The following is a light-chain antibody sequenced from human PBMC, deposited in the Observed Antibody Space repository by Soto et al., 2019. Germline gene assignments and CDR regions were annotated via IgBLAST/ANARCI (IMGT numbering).Light chain of an antibody. CDR2: EVS. Sequence: QSALTQPASVSGSPGQSITISCIGSIRDVGGYNYVSWYQQHPGRVPKPIIFEVSDRPSGISIRFSGSKSGNTAYLTISGLQAEDEADYYCSSFSSTSTLVFGGGTQLTVL. CDR3: SSFSSTSTLV. V-gene: IGLV2-14*01. CDR1: IRDVGGYNY. J-gene: IGLJ2*01.